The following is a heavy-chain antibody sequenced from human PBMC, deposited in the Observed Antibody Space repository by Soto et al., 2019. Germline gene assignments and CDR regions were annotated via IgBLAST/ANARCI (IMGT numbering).Heavy chain of an antibody. CDR3: ARDPGVREGGWFDP. Sequence: EVQLVESGGGLVKPGGSLRLSCAASGFTFSSYSMNWVRQAPGKGLEWVSSISSSSSYIYYADSVKGRFTISRDNAKNSLYLQMNSLRAEDTAVYYCARDPGVREGGWFDPWGQGTLVTVSS. CDR2: ISSSSSYI. J-gene: IGHJ5*02. V-gene: IGHV3-21*01. CDR1: GFTFSSYS. D-gene: IGHD3-10*01.